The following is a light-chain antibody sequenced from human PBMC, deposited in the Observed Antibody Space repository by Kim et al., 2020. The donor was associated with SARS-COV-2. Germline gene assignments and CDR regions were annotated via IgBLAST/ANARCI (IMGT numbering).Light chain of an antibody. Sequence: GQSVTISCTGTSSNVGGYSYVSWYQQHPGNAPKLMIYDVSKRPSGVPDRFSGSKSGNTASLTISGLQAEDEADYYCCSYAGSYTWVFGGGTQLTVL. CDR2: DVS. CDR3: CSYAGSYTWV. V-gene: IGLV2-11*01. CDR1: SSNVGGYSY. J-gene: IGLJ3*02.